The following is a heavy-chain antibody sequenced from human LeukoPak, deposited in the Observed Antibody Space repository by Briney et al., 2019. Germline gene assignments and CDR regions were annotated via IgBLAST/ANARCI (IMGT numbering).Heavy chain of an antibody. J-gene: IGHJ4*02. Sequence: GGSLTLSCATSGVTFSSRWMHWLRQAPGEGLVWLSHINTDGSSTTYGDLAKGRFTSSSASAILFLQLNTPTVADTAIYYCARGTATTAGFDYWGLGTLVTVSS. CDR1: GVTFSSRW. CDR2: INTDGSST. V-gene: IGHV3-74*01. D-gene: IGHD6-13*01. CDR3: ARGTATTAGFDY.